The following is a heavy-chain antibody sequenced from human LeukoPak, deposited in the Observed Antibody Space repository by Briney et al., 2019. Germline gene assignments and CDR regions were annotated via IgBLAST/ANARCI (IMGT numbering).Heavy chain of an antibody. CDR3: ARGAHCGDY. J-gene: IGHJ4*02. CDR1: GFSFSNYY. D-gene: IGHD2-21*01. Sequence: GGSLRLSCAASGFSFSNYYMNWVRQAPGKGLEWVANIKPDGSEEHYVDSVKGRFTISRDNAKNSLYLQMNSLRAEDTAVYYCARGAHCGDYWGQGTLVTVSS. V-gene: IGHV3-7*01. CDR2: IKPDGSEE.